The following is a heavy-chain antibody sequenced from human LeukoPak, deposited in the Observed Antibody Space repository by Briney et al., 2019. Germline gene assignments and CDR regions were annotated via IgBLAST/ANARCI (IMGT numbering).Heavy chain of an antibody. V-gene: IGHV4-4*02. CDR1: GGSITTTNW. J-gene: IGHJ4*02. CDR2: VHLNGAT. Sequence: PSGTLSLTCAVSGGSITTTNWWSWVRQPPGKGLEWIGEVHLNGATNYNPSLESRFSMSIDKSNNHLSLEVTSATAADTAMYYCTRESGAFSPFGFWGQGTLVTVSS. CDR3: TRESGAFSPFGF. D-gene: IGHD1-26*01.